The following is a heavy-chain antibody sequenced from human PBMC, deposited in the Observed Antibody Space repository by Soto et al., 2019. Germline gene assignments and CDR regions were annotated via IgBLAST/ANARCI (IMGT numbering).Heavy chain of an antibody. CDR3: ATEAYYSPSQSFHWFDP. Sequence: QVQLVQSGAEVKKPGSSVKVSCTTSGGSFSRYDIYWLRQAPGQGLEWVGSIDPISGTSDYAQRVQDRVTSTADESTGTIYMELSSLRSEATSVYFCATEAYYSPSQSFHWFDPWGQGTHVTVSS. CDR1: GGSFSRYD. CDR2: IDPISGTS. V-gene: IGHV1-69*01. J-gene: IGHJ5*02. D-gene: IGHD3-10*01.